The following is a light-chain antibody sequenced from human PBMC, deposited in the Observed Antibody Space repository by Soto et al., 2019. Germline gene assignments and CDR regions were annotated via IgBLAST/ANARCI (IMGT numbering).Light chain of an antibody. Sequence: QSVLTQSSSASASLGSSVKLTCTLDSGHSTNIVAWHQQQPGKAPRYLMKLEGSGNFNKGSGVPDRFSGSSSGGDRYLTISDLQSEDEADYYCETWASNTRVFGGGTKLTVL. V-gene: IGLV4-60*03. CDR1: SGHSTNI. CDR3: ETWASNTRV. CDR2: LEGSGNF. J-gene: IGLJ3*02.